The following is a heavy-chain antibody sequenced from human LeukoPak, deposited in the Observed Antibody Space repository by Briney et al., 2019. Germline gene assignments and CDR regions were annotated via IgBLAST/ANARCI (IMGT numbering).Heavy chain of an antibody. J-gene: IGHJ4*02. CDR1: GGSFGGYY. V-gene: IGHV4-34*01. D-gene: IGHD2-15*01. CDR2: INHSGST. CDR3: ARGVVAAPPTLDY. Sequence: SETLSLTCAVYGGSFGGYYWSWIRQPPGKGLEWIGEINHSGSTNYNPSLKSRVTISVDTSKNQFSLKLSSVTAADTAVYYCARGVVAAPPTLDYWGQGTLVTVSS.